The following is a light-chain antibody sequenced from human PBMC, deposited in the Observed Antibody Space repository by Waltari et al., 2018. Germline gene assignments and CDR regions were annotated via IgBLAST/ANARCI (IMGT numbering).Light chain of an antibody. Sequence: DVVMTQSPLSLTVTLGQPASISCRSSQGLIHSDGNTYLNWFQQRPGQSPRRLIYKVCNRESGVPDRFSGSGSGTDFTLKISRVEAEGVGFYYCMQSTQWPRTFGQGTKVQIK. CDR3: MQSTQWPRT. J-gene: IGKJ1*01. CDR1: QGLIHSDGNTY. CDR2: KVC. V-gene: IGKV2-30*02.